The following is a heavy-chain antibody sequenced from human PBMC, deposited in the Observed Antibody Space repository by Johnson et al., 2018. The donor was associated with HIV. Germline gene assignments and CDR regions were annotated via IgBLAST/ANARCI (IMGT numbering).Heavy chain of an antibody. CDR3: ARERIGYSSSGDAFDI. CDR1: GFTFSSHA. CDR2: ISNDGSNK. D-gene: IGHD2-2*01. Sequence: VQLVESGGGVVQPGRSLRLSCAASGFTFSSHAMHWVRQAPGKGLEWVTFISNDGSNKYYADSVRGRFTISRDNAKKTLYLQMNSLRAEDTAVYYCARERIGYSSSGDAFDIWGQGTMVTVSS. V-gene: IGHV3-30*04. J-gene: IGHJ3*02.